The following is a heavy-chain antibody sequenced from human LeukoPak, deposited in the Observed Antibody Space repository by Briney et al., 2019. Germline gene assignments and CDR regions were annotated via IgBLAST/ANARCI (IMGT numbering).Heavy chain of an antibody. CDR1: GYTFTSYY. CDR2: INPSGGST. CDR3: ARVYVAVAGFVYYYYYGMDV. J-gene: IGHJ6*02. D-gene: IGHD6-19*01. V-gene: IGHV1-46*01. Sequence: ASVKVSCKASGYTFTSYYMHWVRQAPGQGLEWMGIINPSGGSTSYAQKFQGRVTMTRDTSTSTVYMELSSLRSEDTAVYYCARVYVAVAGFVYYYYYGMDVWGQGTTVTVSS.